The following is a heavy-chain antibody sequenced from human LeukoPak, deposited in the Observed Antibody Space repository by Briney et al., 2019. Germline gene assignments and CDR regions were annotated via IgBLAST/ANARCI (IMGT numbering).Heavy chain of an antibody. CDR1: GGSISPYY. V-gene: IGHV4-4*07. CDR3: ARDIGLRGYYYYMDV. J-gene: IGHJ6*03. CDR2: IYTSGST. D-gene: IGHD3-16*01. Sequence: PSETLSLTCTVSGGSISPYYWSWIRQPAGKGLEWIGRIYTSGSTNSNPSLKSRVTMSVDTSKNQFSLNLSSVTAADTAVYYCARDIGLRGYYYYMDVWGKGTTVTVSS.